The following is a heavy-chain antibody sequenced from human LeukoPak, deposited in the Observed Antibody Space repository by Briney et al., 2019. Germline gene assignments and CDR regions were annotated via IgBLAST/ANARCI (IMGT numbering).Heavy chain of an antibody. Sequence: PGESLTLSCKGSGYSFTSYWIGWVRQMPGKGLEWMGLIYPADSDTRYSPSFQGQVTISADKSISSAYLQWSSLKASDTAMYYCARREGYYYGSRSYSKYWGQGTLVTVSS. D-gene: IGHD3-10*01. CDR3: ARREGYYYGSRSYSKY. CDR2: IYPADSDT. J-gene: IGHJ4*02. V-gene: IGHV5-51*03. CDR1: GYSFTSYW.